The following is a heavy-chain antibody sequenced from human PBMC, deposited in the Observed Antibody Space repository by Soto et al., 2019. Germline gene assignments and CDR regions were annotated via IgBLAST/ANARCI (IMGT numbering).Heavy chain of an antibody. CDR3: ARIRQESDSRGYSTDAFDI. V-gene: IGHV1-18*01. CDR1: GYTFTSYG. J-gene: IGHJ3*02. CDR2: ISAYNGNT. Sequence: QVQLVQSGAEVKKPGSSVKVSCKASGYTFTSYGISWVRQAPGQGLEWMGWISAYNGNTNYAQKLQGRVTMTTDTSRSTDDMELRRLRYDDTAGYYCARIRQESDSRGYSTDAFDIWGQGTMVTVSS. D-gene: IGHD3-22*01.